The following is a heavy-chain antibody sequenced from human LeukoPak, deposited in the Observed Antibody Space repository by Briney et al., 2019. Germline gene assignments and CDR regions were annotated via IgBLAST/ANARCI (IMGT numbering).Heavy chain of an antibody. D-gene: IGHD6-13*01. V-gene: IGHV1-8*01. CDR1: GYTFTSYD. CDR3: ARGPNTAAFDY. Sequence: ASVKVSCKASGYTFTSYDINWVRQATGQGLEWMGWMNPNSGNTGYAQKFQGRVTMTRNTSISTAYMELSRLRSDDTAVYYCARGPNTAAFDYWGQGTLVTVSS. CDR2: MNPNSGNT. J-gene: IGHJ4*02.